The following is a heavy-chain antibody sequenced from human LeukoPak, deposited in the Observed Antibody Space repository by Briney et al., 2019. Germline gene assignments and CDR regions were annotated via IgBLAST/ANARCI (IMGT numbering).Heavy chain of an antibody. CDR3: ARSSERVSMIVVRY. J-gene: IGHJ4*02. CDR1: GYTFTSYG. Sequence: ASVKVSCKASGYTFTSYGISWVRQAPGQGLEWMGWISAYNGNTNYAQKFQGRVTITADESTSTAYMELSSLRSEDTAVYYCARSSERVSMIVVRYWGQGTLVTVSS. V-gene: IGHV1-18*01. D-gene: IGHD3-22*01. CDR2: ISAYNGNT.